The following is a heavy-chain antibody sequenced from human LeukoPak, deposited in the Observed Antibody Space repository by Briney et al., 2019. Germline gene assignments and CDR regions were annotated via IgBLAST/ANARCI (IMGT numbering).Heavy chain of an antibody. CDR1: GFTFSSYD. J-gene: IGHJ3*02. CDR2: IGTAGDT. V-gene: IGHV3-13*01. CDR3: ARALSPLSAFDI. Sequence: GGSLRLSCAASGFTFSSYDMHWVRQATGKGLEWVSAIGTAGDTYYPGSVKGRFTISRENAKNSLYLQMNSLRVGDTAVYYCARALSPLSAFDIWGQGTMVTVSS.